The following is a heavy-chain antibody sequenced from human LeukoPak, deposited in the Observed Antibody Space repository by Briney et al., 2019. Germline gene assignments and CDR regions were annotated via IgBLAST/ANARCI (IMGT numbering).Heavy chain of an antibody. D-gene: IGHD7-27*01. CDR3: ARELVSLGTGYFDL. V-gene: IGHV3-23*01. CDR2: ITGSSTWT. J-gene: IGHJ2*01. Sequence: GGSLRLSCEASGFTFRTYGMTWVRQAPGRGLEWVSGITGSSTWTYYADSVRGRFTISRDNSKNTLHLQMNNLTADDTAIYYCARELVSLGTGYFDLWGRGTLVTVSS. CDR1: GFTFRTYG.